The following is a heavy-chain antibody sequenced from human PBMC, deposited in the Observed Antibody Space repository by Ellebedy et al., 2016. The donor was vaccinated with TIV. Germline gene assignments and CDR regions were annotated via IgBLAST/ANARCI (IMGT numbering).Heavy chain of an antibody. CDR2: IYYSGST. J-gene: IGHJ3*02. CDR1: GGSISTYD. D-gene: IGHD3-22*01. CDR3: ATSYDSSGYYDDDAFDI. V-gene: IGHV4-59*01. Sequence: MPSETLSLTCTVSGGSISTYDWSWIRQPPGKGLEWIGYIYYSGSTKYNPSLKSRVTMSVDTSKKQFSLNLSSVTAADTAVYYCATSYDSSGYYDDDAFDIWGQGTMVTVSS.